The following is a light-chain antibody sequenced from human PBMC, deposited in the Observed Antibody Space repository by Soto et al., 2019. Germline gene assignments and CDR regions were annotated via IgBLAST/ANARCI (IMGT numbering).Light chain of an antibody. Sequence: DIQMTQSPSTLSGSVGDRVTITCRASQTISSWLAWYQQKPGKAPKLLIYKASTLKSGAPSRFSGSGSGTEFTLTISSLQPDDFATDYCQHYNSYSEAFGQGTKVDIK. CDR2: KAS. CDR3: QHYNSYSEA. V-gene: IGKV1-5*03. CDR1: QTISSW. J-gene: IGKJ1*01.